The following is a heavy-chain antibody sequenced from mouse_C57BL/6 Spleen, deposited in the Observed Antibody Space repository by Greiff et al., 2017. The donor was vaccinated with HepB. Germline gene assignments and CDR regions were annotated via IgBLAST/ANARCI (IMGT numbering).Heavy chain of an antibody. CDR1: GFTFSNYW. CDR3: TSDTRGYFDY. J-gene: IGHJ2*01. Sequence: EVKLVESGGGLVQPGGSMKLSCVASGFTFSNYWMNWVRQSPEKGLEWVAQIRLKSDNYATHYAESVKGRFTISRDDSKSSVYLQMNNLRAEDTGIYYCTSDTRGYFDYWGQGTTLTVSS. CDR2: IRLKSDNYAT. D-gene: IGHD2-12*01. V-gene: IGHV6-3*01.